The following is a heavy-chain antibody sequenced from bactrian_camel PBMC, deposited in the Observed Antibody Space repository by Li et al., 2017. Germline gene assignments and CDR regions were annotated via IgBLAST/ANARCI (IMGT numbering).Heavy chain of an antibody. V-gene: IGHV3S53*01. CDR2: LSTAGGT. Sequence: VESGGGSVQAGGSLRLSCTASGITTDEADMGWYRQRPGNQCELVAKLSTAGGTDFPNSEIERFTISRNNAKNTVYLQMNSLTPEDTAVYYCAVNRGLLRRRSCRDIGGYWGQGTQVTVS. CDR3: AVNRGLLRRRSCRDIGGY. D-gene: IGHD5*01. J-gene: IGHJ4*01. CDR1: GITTDEAD.